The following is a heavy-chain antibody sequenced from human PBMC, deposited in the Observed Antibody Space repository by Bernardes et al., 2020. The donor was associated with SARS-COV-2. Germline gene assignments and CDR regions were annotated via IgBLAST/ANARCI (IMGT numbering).Heavy chain of an antibody. V-gene: IGHV3-21*01. CDR1: GFTFSSYS. J-gene: IGHJ5*02. Sequence: GGSLRLSCAASGFTFSSYSMNWVRQAPGKGLEWVSSIGSTSSYIYYADSLKGRFTISRDNAKNSLYLQMNSLRAEDTAVYYCARGLVVPLPNWFDPWGQGTLVTVSS. D-gene: IGHD2-15*01. CDR2: IGSTSSYI. CDR3: ARGLVVPLPNWFDP.